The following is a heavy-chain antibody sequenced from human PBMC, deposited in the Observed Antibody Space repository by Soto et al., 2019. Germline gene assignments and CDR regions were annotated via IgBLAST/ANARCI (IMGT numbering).Heavy chain of an antibody. CDR1: GGSFSSYA. CDR2: IIPIFGTA. Sequence: SVKVSCKASGGSFSSYAISWVRQAPGQGLEWMGGIIPIFGTANYAQKFQGRVTITADESTSTAYMELSSLRSEDTAVYYCAREEVVVAATRNWFDHWGQGTLVTVSS. V-gene: IGHV1-69*13. CDR3: AREEVVVAATRNWFDH. D-gene: IGHD2-15*01. J-gene: IGHJ5*02.